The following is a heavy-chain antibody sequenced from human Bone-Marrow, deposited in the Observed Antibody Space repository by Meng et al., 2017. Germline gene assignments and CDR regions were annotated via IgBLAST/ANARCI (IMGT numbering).Heavy chain of an antibody. D-gene: IGHD2-21*02. Sequence: GESLKISCAASGFTFSSYSMNWVRQAPGKGLEWVSSISSSSSYIYYADSVKGRFTISRDNAKNSLYLQMNSLRAEDTAVYYCARDCGGDCYYEGALDYWGQGTLVTVSP. CDR1: GFTFSSYS. V-gene: IGHV3-21*01. CDR2: ISSSSSYI. J-gene: IGHJ4*02. CDR3: ARDCGGDCYYEGALDY.